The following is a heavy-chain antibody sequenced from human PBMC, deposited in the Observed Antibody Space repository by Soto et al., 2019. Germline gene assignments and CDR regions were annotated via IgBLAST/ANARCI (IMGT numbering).Heavy chain of an antibody. CDR1: GFTFITFA. J-gene: IGHJ4*02. CDR2: ITGGSGFT. CDR3: AKSGPTNYFDF. D-gene: IGHD1-26*01. Sequence: GSLRLSCAASGFTFITFAINFFRHSPGKCLEWVSGITGGSGFTFYADSVKGRFTISRDDSENTLFLQMSSLRAEDTAKYYCAKSGPTNYFDFWGQGTLVTVSS. V-gene: IGHV3-23*01.